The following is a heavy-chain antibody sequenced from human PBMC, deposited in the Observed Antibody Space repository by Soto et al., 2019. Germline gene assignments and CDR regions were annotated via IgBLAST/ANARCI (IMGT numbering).Heavy chain of an antibody. V-gene: IGHV1-18*01. D-gene: IGHD3-16*01. CDR1: GNRFSDYG. Sequence: QAQLVQSGAEVKKPGASVKVSCKASGNRFSDYGFNWVRQAPGRGLEWMGWISGYNAKANYAESLQGRVTLTTDTSTSTVYMELRSLTSADTAVYFCATDPNVFPTSSFGDSWGQGTLVTVSS. CDR3: ATDPNVFPTSSFGDS. CDR2: ISGYNAKA. J-gene: IGHJ4*02.